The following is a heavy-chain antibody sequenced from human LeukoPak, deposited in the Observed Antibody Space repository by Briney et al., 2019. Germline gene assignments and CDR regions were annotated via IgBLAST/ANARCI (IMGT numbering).Heavy chain of an antibody. CDR3: ARVGGSWELIS. J-gene: IGHJ4*02. CDR1: GFTFSSYW. D-gene: IGHD1-26*01. CDR2: IKQDGSEK. V-gene: IGHV3-7*01. Sequence: GGSLRLSCAASGFTFSSYWMSWVRQAPGKGLEWVANIKQDGSEKFYVDSVKGRFTISRDNDKTSLYLQMNSLRGEDTAVYFCARVGGSWELISWGQGTLVTVS.